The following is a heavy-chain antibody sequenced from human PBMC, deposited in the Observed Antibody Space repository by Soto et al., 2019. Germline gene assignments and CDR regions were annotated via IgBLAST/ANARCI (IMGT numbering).Heavy chain of an antibody. V-gene: IGHV1-3*01. Sequence: ASVKVSCKASGYSFTNYAMHWVRQAPGQRLEWMGWINAGYGNTKYSQKFQGRVTITRDTSANTAYMELSSLTSEDTAVYYCARRDGYTKPLDYWGQGTLVTVSS. CDR3: ARRDGYTKPLDY. J-gene: IGHJ4*02. CDR2: INAGYGNT. CDR1: GYSFTNYA. D-gene: IGHD5-12*01.